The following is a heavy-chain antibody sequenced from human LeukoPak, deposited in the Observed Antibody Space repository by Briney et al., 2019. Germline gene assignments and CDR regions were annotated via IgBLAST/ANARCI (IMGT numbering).Heavy chain of an antibody. CDR2: IIPILGIA. D-gene: IGHD3-22*01. CDR1: GGTFSSYA. J-gene: IGHJ6*02. CDR3: ARVSPAGYYDSNLPWPAPRMDV. Sequence: GASVKVSCKASGGTFSSYAISWVRQAPGQGLEWMGRIIPILGIANYAQKFQGRITITADKSTSTAYMELSSLRSEDTAVYYCARVSPAGYYDSNLPWPAPRMDVWGQGTTVTVSS. V-gene: IGHV1-69*04.